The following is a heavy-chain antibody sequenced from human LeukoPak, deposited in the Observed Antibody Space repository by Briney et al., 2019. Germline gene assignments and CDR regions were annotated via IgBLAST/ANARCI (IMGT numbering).Heavy chain of an antibody. J-gene: IGHJ5*02. CDR2: INHSGST. CDR1: GGSFSGYY. Sequence: PSETLSLTCAVYGGSFSGYYWSWIRQPPGKGLEWIGEINHSGSTNYNPSLKSRVTISVDTSKNQFSLKLSSVTAADTAVYYCARVGDYDTVFDPWGQGTLVTVSS. V-gene: IGHV4-34*01. D-gene: IGHD3-22*01. CDR3: ARVGDYDTVFDP.